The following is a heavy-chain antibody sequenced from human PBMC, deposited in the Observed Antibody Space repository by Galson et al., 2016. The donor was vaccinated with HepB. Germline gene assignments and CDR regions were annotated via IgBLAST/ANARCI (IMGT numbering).Heavy chain of an antibody. CDR3: ARGSLWYDY. J-gene: IGHJ4*02. CDR1: GYSISSGYQ. Sequence: ETLSLTCAVSGYSISSGYQWGWIRQPPGKGLEWIGSIYHSGSTYYNPSLKSRVTISVDTPKNQFSLKLSSVTAADTAVYYCARGSLWYDYWGQGTLVTVSS. V-gene: IGHV4-38-2*01. D-gene: IGHD6-13*01. CDR2: IYHSGST.